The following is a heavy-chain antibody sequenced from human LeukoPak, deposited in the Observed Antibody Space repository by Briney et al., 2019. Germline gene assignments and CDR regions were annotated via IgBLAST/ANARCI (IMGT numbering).Heavy chain of an antibody. CDR1: DGSISSSGYY. CDR3: ARQTRVRGAPGWFDP. D-gene: IGHD3-10*01. CDR2: FYYSENS. V-gene: IGHV4-39*07. Sequence: PSETLSLTCTVSDGSISSSGYYWGWIRQPPGKGLEWIASFYYSENSYYNPSLKSRVTISVDTSKSQFSLKLSSVTAADTAVYYCARQTRVRGAPGWFDPWGQGTLVTVSS. J-gene: IGHJ5*02.